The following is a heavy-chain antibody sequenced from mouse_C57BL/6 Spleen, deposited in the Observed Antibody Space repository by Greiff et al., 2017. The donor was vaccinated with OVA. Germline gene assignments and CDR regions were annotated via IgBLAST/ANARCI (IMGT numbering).Heavy chain of an antibody. Sequence: VQLVESGAELARPGASVKLSCKASGYTFTSYGISWVKQRTGQGLEWIGEIYPRSGNTYYNEKFKGKATLTADKSSSTAYMELRSLTSEDSAVYFCARVYSNYHDYWGQGTTLTVSS. V-gene: IGHV1-81*01. CDR3: ARVYSNYHDY. CDR1: GYTFTSYG. CDR2: IYPRSGNT. D-gene: IGHD2-5*01. J-gene: IGHJ2*01.